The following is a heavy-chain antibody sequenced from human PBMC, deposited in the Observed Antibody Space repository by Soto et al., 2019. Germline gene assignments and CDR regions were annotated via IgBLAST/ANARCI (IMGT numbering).Heavy chain of an antibody. Sequence: GGSLRLSCAASGFTFSSYAMHWVRQAPGKGLEWVAVISYDGSNKYYADSVKGRFTISRDNSKNTLYLQMNSLRAEDTAVYYCARDRAARSYDDYYYYYGMDVWGQGTTVTVSS. V-gene: IGHV3-30-3*01. J-gene: IGHJ6*02. D-gene: IGHD6-6*01. CDR2: ISYDGSNK. CDR3: ARDRAARSYDDYYYYYGMDV. CDR1: GFTFSSYA.